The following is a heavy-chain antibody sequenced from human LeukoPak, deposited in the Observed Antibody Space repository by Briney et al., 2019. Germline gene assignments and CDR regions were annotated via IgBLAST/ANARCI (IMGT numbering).Heavy chain of an antibody. CDR3: ARQCSITSCL. J-gene: IGHJ4*02. V-gene: IGHV3-7*01. Sequence: GGSLRLSCAASGFTFSDYYMSWIRQAPGKGLEWVANIKQDGNDEYYADSVKGRFTISRDNAKSSLYLQMNSLRAEDTAVYYCARQCSITSCLWGQGTLVTVSS. D-gene: IGHD2-2*01. CDR2: IKQDGNDE. CDR1: GFTFSDYY.